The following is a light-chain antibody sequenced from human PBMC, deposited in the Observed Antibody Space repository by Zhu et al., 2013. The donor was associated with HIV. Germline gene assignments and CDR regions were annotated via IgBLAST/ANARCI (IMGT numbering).Light chain of an antibody. CDR3: QQLNSYPYS. Sequence: DIQMTQSPSSLSASVGDRVTITCRASQSISSYLNWYQQKPGKAPKLLIYAASSLQSGVPSRFSGSGSGTDFTLTISSLQPEDFATYYCQQLNSYPYSFGQGTKLEI. CDR1: QSISSY. V-gene: IGKV1-39*01. CDR2: AAS. J-gene: IGKJ2*03.